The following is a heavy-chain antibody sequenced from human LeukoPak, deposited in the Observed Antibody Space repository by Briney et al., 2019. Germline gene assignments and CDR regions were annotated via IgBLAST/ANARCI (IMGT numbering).Heavy chain of an antibody. V-gene: IGHV1-8*01. CDR3: ARADERGYSYGYYYYYMDV. J-gene: IGHJ6*03. D-gene: IGHD5-18*01. Sequence: ASVKVSCKASGYTFTSYDINWVRQATGQGLEWMGWMNPNSGNTGYAQKFQGRVTMTRNTSISTAYMGLSSLRSEDTAVYYCARADERGYSYGYYYYYMDVWGKGTTVTVSS. CDR2: MNPNSGNT. CDR1: GYTFTSYD.